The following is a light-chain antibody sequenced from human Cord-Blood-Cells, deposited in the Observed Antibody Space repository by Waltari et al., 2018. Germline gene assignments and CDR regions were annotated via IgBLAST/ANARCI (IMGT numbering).Light chain of an antibody. CDR1: SSDAGGYNY. CDR2: DVS. J-gene: IGLJ1*01. CDR3: SSYTSSSTLV. Sequence: QSALTQPASVSGSPGQSITISCTATSSDAGGYNYVSWSQQHPGKAPKLMIYDVSNRPSGVSNRFSGSKSGNTASLTISGLQAEDEADYYCSSYTSSSTLVFGTGTKVTGL. V-gene: IGLV2-14*03.